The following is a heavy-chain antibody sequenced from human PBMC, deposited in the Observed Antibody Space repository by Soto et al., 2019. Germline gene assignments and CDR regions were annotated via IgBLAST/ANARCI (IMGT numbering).Heavy chain of an antibody. D-gene: IGHD3-10*01. J-gene: IGHJ4*02. CDR3: ARLQSFGEMEDY. V-gene: IGHV2-26*01. CDR2: IFSNDEK. CDR1: GFSRSNARMG. Sequence: QVTLKESGPGLVKPTETLTLTCTVSGFSRSNARMGVSWIRQPPGKALEWLAHIFSNDEKTYSTSLKSRLTISKDSPNSQVVLTMTIMDPVDTATYFCARLQSFGEMEDYWGQGTLVTVSS.